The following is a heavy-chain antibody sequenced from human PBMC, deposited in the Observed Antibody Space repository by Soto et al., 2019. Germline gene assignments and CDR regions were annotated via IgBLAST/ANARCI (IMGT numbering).Heavy chain of an antibody. J-gene: IGHJ5*02. CDR1: GGXXXXXX. Sequence: KKPGSSVKXXXXXXGGXXXXXXISWVRQAPXXXXXXMXGIIPIFGTANYAQKFQGRVTITADESTSTAYMELSSLRSEDTAVYYCAREIGDSSSSSWFDPWGQGTLVTVSS. D-gene: IGHD6-6*01. CDR2: IIPIFGTA. CDR3: AREIGDSSSSSWFDP. V-gene: IGHV1-69*01.